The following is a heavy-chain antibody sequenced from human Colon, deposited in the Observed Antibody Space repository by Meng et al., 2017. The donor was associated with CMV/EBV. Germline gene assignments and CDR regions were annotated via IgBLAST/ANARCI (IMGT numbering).Heavy chain of an antibody. CDR2: ISGSSRDI. CDR1: GFTFSSYS. D-gene: IGHD2-15*01. J-gene: IGHJ4*02. Sequence: GESLKISCAASGFTFSSYSMNWVRQSPGKGLEWVSSISGSSRDIYYADSVKGRFTISRDNAKNSMYLQMNSLRVEDTAVYYCAKGSAASRPYYFDYWGQGTLVTVSS. CDR3: AKGSAASRPYYFDY. V-gene: IGHV3-21*01.